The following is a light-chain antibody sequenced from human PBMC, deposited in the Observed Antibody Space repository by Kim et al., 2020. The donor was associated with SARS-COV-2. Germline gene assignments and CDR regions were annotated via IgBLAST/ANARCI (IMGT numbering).Light chain of an antibody. CDR2: NAS. CDR3: QQRSNWPPRVNS. V-gene: IGKV3-11*01. J-gene: IGKJ2*03. Sequence: PGERASSSCRASQSVGGYLDWYQQKPGQAPRLLIYNASNRATGIAARFSGSGTGADFTPTISSLEPEDFAVYYCQQRSNWPPRVNSFGQGTKLEI. CDR1: QSVGGY.